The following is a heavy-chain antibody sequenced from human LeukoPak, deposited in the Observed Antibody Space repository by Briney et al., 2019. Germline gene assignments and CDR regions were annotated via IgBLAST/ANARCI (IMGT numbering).Heavy chain of an antibody. Sequence: NTSETLSLTCTVSGGSVIITSYYWGWIRQPPGKGPERIGSIDYSGSTYYNPSLKSRVTISVDTSKNQFSLRLRSVTAADTAVYYSARPAGSGWSSPFHHWGQGTLVTVSS. CDR1: GGSVIITSYY. CDR3: ARPAGSGWSSPFHH. V-gene: IGHV4-39*01. J-gene: IGHJ4*02. D-gene: IGHD6-19*01. CDR2: IDYSGST.